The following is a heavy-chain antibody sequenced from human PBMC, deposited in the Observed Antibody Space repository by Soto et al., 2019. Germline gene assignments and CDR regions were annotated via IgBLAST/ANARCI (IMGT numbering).Heavy chain of an antibody. D-gene: IGHD2-21*02. CDR3: AKDLHIVVVTGAFDI. CDR2: ISYDGSNK. V-gene: IGHV3-30*18. Sequence: LXLSCAASGCTFSIYCMHWVRQAPGKGLEWVAVISYDGSNKYYADSVKGRFTISRDNSKNTLYLQMNSLRAEDTAVYYCAKDLHIVVVTGAFDIWGQGKMVTVSS. CDR1: GCTFSIYC. J-gene: IGHJ3*02.